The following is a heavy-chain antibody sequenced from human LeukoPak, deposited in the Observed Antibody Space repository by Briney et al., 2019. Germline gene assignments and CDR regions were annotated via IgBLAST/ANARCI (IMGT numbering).Heavy chain of an antibody. V-gene: IGHV4-61*02. Sequence: SETLSLTCTVSGGSIGSGTYYWTWLRQPAGKGLEWIGRFYTGGSTNYNPSLRSRVSISLDMSKNQFSLKLSSVTAADTAVYYCARGVYYGSGSYLGRWFDPWGQGTLVTVSS. CDR1: GGSIGSGTYY. D-gene: IGHD3-10*01. CDR3: ARGVYYGSGSYLGRWFDP. J-gene: IGHJ5*02. CDR2: FYTGGST.